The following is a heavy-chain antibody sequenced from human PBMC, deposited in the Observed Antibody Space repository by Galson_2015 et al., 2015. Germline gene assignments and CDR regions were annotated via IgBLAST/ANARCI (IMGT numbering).Heavy chain of an antibody. V-gene: IGHV3-74*01. CDR1: GFTFSNYW. Sequence: SLRLSCAASGFTFSNYWMYWVRQAPGKGLVWVSRITSDGSTNYADSVKGRITVSSDNAKNTLYLQMNSLRIEDAAVYYCTRGDSGFDPWGQGTLVTVSS. CDR2: ITSDGST. J-gene: IGHJ5*02. CDR3: TRGDSGFDP. D-gene: IGHD2-21*02.